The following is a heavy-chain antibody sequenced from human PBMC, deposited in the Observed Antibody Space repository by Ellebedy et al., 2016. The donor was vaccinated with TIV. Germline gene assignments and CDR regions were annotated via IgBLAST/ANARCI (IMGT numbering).Heavy chain of an antibody. V-gene: IGHV3-33*01. J-gene: IGHJ4*02. D-gene: IGHD2-15*01. CDR2: ILHDGSNK. CDR3: ARGWSTPDS. CDR1: GFGFNNFG. Sequence: PGGSLRLSCAASGFGFNNFGMLWIRQAPGKGLEWVAFILHDGSNKFSADPVKGRFTISRDNAQNTLFLQMNSLRVEDTAVYYCARGWSTPDSWGQGTLVTVSS.